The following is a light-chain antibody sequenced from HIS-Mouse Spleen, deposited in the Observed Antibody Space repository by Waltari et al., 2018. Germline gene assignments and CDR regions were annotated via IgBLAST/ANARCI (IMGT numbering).Light chain of an antibody. Sequence: SYELTPQPSVSVSPGQTDSITSSGSALSTKHAYWYQQKSGQAPVLVIYEDSKRPSGIPERFSGSSSGTMATLTISGAQVEDEADYYCYSTDSSGNHRVFGGGTKLTVL. V-gene: IGLV3-10*01. CDR1: ALSTKH. CDR3: YSTDSSGNHRV. J-gene: IGLJ2*01. CDR2: EDS.